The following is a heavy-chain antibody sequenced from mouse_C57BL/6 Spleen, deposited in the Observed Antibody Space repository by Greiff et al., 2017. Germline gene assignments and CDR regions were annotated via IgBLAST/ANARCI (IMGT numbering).Heavy chain of an antibody. D-gene: IGHD1-1*01. CDR1: GYTFTSYW. CDR2: IDPSDSYT. Sequence: QVQLQQPGAELVMPGASVKLSCKASGYTFTSYWMHWVKQRPGQGLEWIGEIDPSDSYTNYNQKFKGKSTLTVDKASSTAYLQLSSLTSEDSAVYYCATGLLRRNHYFDYWGQGTTLTVSS. CDR3: ATGLLRRNHYFDY. V-gene: IGHV1-69*01. J-gene: IGHJ2*01.